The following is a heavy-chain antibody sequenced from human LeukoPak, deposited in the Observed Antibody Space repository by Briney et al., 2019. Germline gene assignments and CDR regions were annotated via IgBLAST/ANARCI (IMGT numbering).Heavy chain of an antibody. Sequence: SGGSLRLSCAASGFTFSSYSMNWVRRAPGKGLEWVSSISSSSSYIYYADSVKGRFTISRDNAKNSLDLQMNSLRAEDTAVYYCATYSAYDSRELDNWGQGTLVTVSS. CDR2: ISSSSSYI. V-gene: IGHV3-21*01. CDR3: ATYSAYDSRELDN. D-gene: IGHD5-12*01. CDR1: GFTFSSYS. J-gene: IGHJ4*02.